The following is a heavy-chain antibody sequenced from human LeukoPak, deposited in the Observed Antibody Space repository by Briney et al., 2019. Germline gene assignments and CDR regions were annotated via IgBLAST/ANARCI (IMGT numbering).Heavy chain of an antibody. J-gene: IGHJ5*02. CDR2: INYSGST. D-gene: IGHD3-10*01. Sequence: PSETLFLTCAVYGGSFSGYYWSWIRQPPGKGLEWIGEINYSGSTNYDPSLKSRVTISVDTSKNQFSLKLSSVTAADTAVYYCARSGAYYGLHWFDPWGQGTLVTVSS. CDR3: ARSGAYYGLHWFDP. CDR1: GGSFSGYY. V-gene: IGHV4-34*01.